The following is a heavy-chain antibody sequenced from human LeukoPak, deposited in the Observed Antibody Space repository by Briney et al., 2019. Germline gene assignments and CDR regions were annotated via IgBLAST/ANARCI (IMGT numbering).Heavy chain of an antibody. CDR3: ARDQIHRGRCFDP. CDR1: GYSISSAYY. D-gene: IGHD1-26*01. V-gene: IGHV4-38-2*02. Sequence: SETLSLTCTVSGYSISSAYYWGWIRQPPGKGLEWIGSIYHSGSTYYNPSLKSRVTISVDTSKNQFSLKLSSVTATDTAIYYCARDQIHRGRCFDPWGQGTLVTVSS. CDR2: IYHSGST. J-gene: IGHJ5*02.